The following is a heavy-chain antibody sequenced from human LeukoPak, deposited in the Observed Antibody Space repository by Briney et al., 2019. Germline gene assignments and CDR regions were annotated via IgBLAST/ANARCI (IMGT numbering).Heavy chain of an antibody. J-gene: IGHJ5*02. Sequence: PGGSLRLSCAASGXTVSSNYISWVRQAPGKGLEWVSVIYSGGNTYYADSVKGRFSISSDNSKNTLYLQMNSLRAEDTAVYYCAKTIVGVTNWFDPWGQGTMVTVSS. CDR3: AKTIVGVTNWFDP. CDR1: GXTVSSNY. CDR2: IYSGGNT. V-gene: IGHV3-53*01. D-gene: IGHD1-26*01.